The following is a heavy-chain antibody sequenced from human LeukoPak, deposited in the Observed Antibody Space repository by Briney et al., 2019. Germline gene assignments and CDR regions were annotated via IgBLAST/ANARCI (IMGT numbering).Heavy chain of an antibody. CDR1: GFTFSSYG. V-gene: IGHV3-33*01. CDR2: IWYDGSNK. Sequence: GGSLRLSCAASGFTFSSYGMHWVRQAPGKGLEWVAVIWYDGSNKYYAGSVKGRFTISRDNSKNTLYLQMNSLRAEDTAVYYCARDSDRIVVVAMDVWGQGTTVTVSS. D-gene: IGHD2-15*01. J-gene: IGHJ6*02. CDR3: ARDSDRIVVVAMDV.